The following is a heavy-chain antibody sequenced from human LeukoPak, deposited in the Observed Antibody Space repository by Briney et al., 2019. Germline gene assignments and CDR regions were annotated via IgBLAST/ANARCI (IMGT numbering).Heavy chain of an antibody. J-gene: IGHJ4*02. Sequence: ASVKGSCKASGYTFTGYYMHWVGQAPGQGLEWMGRINPNSGGTNYAQKFQGRVTMTRDTSISTAYMELSRLRSDDTAVYYCARVYKVGAPHYWGQGTLVTVSS. CDR2: INPNSGGT. V-gene: IGHV1-2*06. D-gene: IGHD1-26*01. CDR1: GYTFTGYY. CDR3: ARVYKVGAPHY.